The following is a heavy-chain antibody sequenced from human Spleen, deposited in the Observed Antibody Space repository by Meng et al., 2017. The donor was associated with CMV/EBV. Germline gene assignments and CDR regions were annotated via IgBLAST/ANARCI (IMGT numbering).Heavy chain of an antibody. CDR3: ARMISGSGGAFDI. Sequence: GGSLRLSCAASGFTFSSYSMNWVRQAPGKGLEWVSSISSSSSYIYYADSVKGRFTISRDNAKNSLYLQINSLRAEDTAVYYCARMISGSGGAFDIWGQGTMVTVSS. CDR1: GFTFSSYS. V-gene: IGHV3-21*01. J-gene: IGHJ3*02. D-gene: IGHD3-10*01. CDR2: ISSSSSYI.